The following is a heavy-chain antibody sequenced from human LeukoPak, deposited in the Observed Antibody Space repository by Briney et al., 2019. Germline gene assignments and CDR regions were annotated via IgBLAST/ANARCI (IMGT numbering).Heavy chain of an antibody. D-gene: IGHD5-12*01. J-gene: IGHJ4*02. CDR3: AKARFTDVDKGLFDY. Sequence: GGSLRLSCAASGFTFSSYCMHWVRQAPGKGLEWVAVISYDGSNKYYADSVKGRFTFTRDNCKNTLYLQMNSLRAEDTAVYYCAKARFTDVDKGLFDYWGQGTLVTVSS. V-gene: IGHV3-30*18. CDR1: GFTFSSYC. CDR2: ISYDGSNK.